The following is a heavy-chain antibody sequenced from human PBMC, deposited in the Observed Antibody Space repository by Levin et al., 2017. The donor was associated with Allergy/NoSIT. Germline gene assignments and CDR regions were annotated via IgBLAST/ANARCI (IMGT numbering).Heavy chain of an antibody. CDR3: AHINTTPLESGSYYTLPGDAFDI. J-gene: IGHJ3*02. Sequence: SGPTLVKPTQTLTLTCTFSGFSLSTSGVGVGWIRQPPGKALEWLALIYWNDDKRYSPSLKSRLTITKDTSKNQVVLTMTNMDPVDTATYYCAHINTTPLESGSYYTLPGDAFDIWGQGTMVTVSS. D-gene: IGHD3-10*01. V-gene: IGHV2-5*01. CDR1: GFSLSTSGVG. CDR2: IYWNDDK.